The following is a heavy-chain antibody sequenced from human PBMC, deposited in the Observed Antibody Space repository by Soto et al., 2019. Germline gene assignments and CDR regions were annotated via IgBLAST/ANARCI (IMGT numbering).Heavy chain of an antibody. Sequence: ASVKVSCKASGGTFSSYAISWVRQAPGQGLEWMGGIIPIFGTANHAQKFQGRVTITADKSTSTAYMELSSLRSEDTAVYYCARCPGVVSKSSAILYYYYGMDVWGQGTTVTVSS. CDR1: GGTFSSYA. V-gene: IGHV1-69*06. CDR2: IIPIFGTA. D-gene: IGHD2-2*01. CDR3: ARCPGVVSKSSAILYYYYGMDV. J-gene: IGHJ6*02.